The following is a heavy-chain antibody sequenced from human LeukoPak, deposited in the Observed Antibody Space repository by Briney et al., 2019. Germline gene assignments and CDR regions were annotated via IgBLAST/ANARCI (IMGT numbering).Heavy chain of an antibody. CDR2: IWYDGSNK. CDR1: GFTFSSYG. Sequence: GGSLRLSCAASGFTFSSYGMHWVRQAPGKRLEWGAVIWYDGSNKYYADSVKGRFTIYTENSKTTLYLQMNSLRAEDTAVYYCARETGDYYFDYWGQGTLVTVSS. V-gene: IGHV3-33*01. CDR3: ARETGDYYFDY. D-gene: IGHD4-17*01. J-gene: IGHJ4*02.